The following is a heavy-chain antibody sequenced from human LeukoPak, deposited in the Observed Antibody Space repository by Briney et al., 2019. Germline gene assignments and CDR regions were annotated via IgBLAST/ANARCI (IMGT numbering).Heavy chain of an antibody. Sequence: AGGSLRLSSAASGFTFSIYSMNWVRQAPGKGLEWFSYISSGSSTIYYADSVKGRFTISRDNGKNALYLQRNSLRDEETAVYYCAREDIGMDVWGQGTTVTVSS. CDR1: GFTFSIYS. J-gene: IGHJ6*02. D-gene: IGHD5-12*01. CDR3: AREDIGMDV. CDR2: ISSGSSTI. V-gene: IGHV3-48*02.